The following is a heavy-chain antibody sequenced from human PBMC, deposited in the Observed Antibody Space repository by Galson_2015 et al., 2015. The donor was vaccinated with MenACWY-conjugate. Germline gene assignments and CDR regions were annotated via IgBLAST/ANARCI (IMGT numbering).Heavy chain of an antibody. J-gene: IGHJ6*02. Sequence: SLRLSCAASGFTFSSHWMHWVRQAPGKGLVWVSRIISDGKNTDYADPVKGRFTISRDNPKNTLYLQMNSLRDEDTAVYFCARARGRITVFGVAKNTDFYGMDVWGQGTTVTVS. V-gene: IGHV3-74*01. CDR2: IISDGKNT. D-gene: IGHD3-3*01. CDR3: ARARGRITVFGVAKNTDFYGMDV. CDR1: GFTFSSHW.